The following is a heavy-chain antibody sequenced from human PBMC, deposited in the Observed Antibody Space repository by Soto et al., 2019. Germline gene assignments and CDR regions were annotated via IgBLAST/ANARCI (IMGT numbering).Heavy chain of an antibody. D-gene: IGHD2-15*01. CDR3: ARDSPFGYCSGGSCYSGIPDD. V-gene: IGHV1-2*04. Sequence: ASVKVSCKASGYTFTGYYMHWVRQAPGQGLVWMGWINPNSGGTNYAQKFQGWVTMTRDTSISTAYMELSRLRSDDTAVYYCARDSPFGYCSGGSCYSGIPDDSGQGTLVTVSS. J-gene: IGHJ4*02. CDR2: INPNSGGT. CDR1: GYTFTGYY.